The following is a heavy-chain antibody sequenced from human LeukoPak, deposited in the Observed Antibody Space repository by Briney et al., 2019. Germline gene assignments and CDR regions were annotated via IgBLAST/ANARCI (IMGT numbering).Heavy chain of an antibody. J-gene: IGHJ6*02. Sequence: GGSLRLSCAASGFTFSSYSMNWVRQAPGKGLEWVSSISSSSSYIYYADSVKGRFTISRDNSKNTLYLQMNSLRAEDTAVYYCAKEYCSGGSCYSPWGYYYYGMDVWGQGTTVTVSS. CDR1: GFTFSSYS. D-gene: IGHD2-15*01. CDR3: AKEYCSGGSCYSPWGYYYYGMDV. CDR2: ISSSSSYI. V-gene: IGHV3-21*01.